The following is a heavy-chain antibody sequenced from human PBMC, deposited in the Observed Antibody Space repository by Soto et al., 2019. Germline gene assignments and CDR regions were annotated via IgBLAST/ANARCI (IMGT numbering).Heavy chain of an antibody. J-gene: IGHJ3*01. CDR3: AKGKSSNYVSHAFDV. V-gene: IGHV3-23*01. CDR1: GFNVNTDA. Sequence: GGALTLSCAASGFNVNTDAMSWVRQAPGKGLEWVSGISGGGGSIHYVDSVKGRFTISRDNSKNTLYLQMDSLRGEDTAVYYCAKGKSSNYVSHAFDVWGQGTMVTASS. CDR2: ISGGGGSI. D-gene: IGHD3-10*02.